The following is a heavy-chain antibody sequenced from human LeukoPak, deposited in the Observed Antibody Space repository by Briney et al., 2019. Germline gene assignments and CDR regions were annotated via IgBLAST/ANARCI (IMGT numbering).Heavy chain of an antibody. V-gene: IGHV3-48*01. D-gene: IGHD2-2*01. J-gene: IGHJ3*02. CDR2: ISSSSSTI. CDR1: GFTFSSYS. Sequence: GGSLRLSCAASGFTFSSYSMNWVRQAPGKGLEWVSYISSSSSTIYYADSVKGRFTISRDNAKNSLYLQMNSLRAEDTAVYYCASTDIVVVPAAHPPGAFDIWGQGTMVTVSS. CDR3: ASTDIVVVPAAHPPGAFDI.